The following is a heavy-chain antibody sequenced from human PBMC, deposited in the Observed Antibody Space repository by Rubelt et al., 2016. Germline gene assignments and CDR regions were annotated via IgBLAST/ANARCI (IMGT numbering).Heavy chain of an antibody. CDR3: ARDLVGATAH. CDR1: GFTFRDYY. D-gene: IGHD1-26*01. J-gene: IGHJ4*02. Sequence: QAQLVESGGGLVKRGGSLRLSCAASGFTFRDYYMCWIRQAPGEGLEWVAYISTDGDTLYYADSVEGRFTVSRGKAMNTLVLEMNNRCGEDTAVYYCARDLVGATAHWGQGTLVTVST. V-gene: IGHV3-11*01. CDR2: ISTDGDTL.